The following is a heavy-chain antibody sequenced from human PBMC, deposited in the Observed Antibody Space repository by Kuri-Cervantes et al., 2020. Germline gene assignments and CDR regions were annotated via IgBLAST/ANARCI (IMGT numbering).Heavy chain of an antibody. CDR1: GFTFSSYA. CDR3: ARDKSSGWYGLNY. D-gene: IGHD6-19*01. CDR2: ISYDGSNK. J-gene: IGHJ4*02. Sequence: GESLKISCAASGFTFSSYAMSWVRQAPGKGLEWVAVISYDGSNKYYADSVKGRFTISRDNSKNTLYLQMNSLRAEDTAVYYCARDKSSGWYGLNYWGQGTLVTVSS. V-gene: IGHV3-30-3*01.